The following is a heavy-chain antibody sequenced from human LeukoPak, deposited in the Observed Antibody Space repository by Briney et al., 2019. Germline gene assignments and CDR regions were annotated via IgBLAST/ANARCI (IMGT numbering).Heavy chain of an antibody. J-gene: IGHJ4*02. V-gene: IGHV3-23*01. D-gene: IGHD3-10*01. CDR1: GFTFSSYA. Sequence: GGSLRLSCAASGFTFSSYAMSWVRQAPGKGLEWVSGITYGDGSTYYADSLKGRFTISRDNSKNTLYLQMNSLRAEDTAGYYCAKDQRVGGSGWGQGTLVTVSS. CDR2: ITYGDGST. CDR3: AKDQRVGGSG.